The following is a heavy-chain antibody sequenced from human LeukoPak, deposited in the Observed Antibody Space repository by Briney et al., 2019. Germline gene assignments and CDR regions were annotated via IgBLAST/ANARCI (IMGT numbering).Heavy chain of an antibody. CDR3: ARDRAAIASGEAWFDP. CDR1: GFTFSSYQ. D-gene: IGHD6-13*01. CDR2: ISSSGSST. J-gene: IGHJ5*02. V-gene: IGHV3-48*03. Sequence: GGSLRLSCAASGFTFSSYQMNWVRQAPGKGLEWVSYISSSGSSTYYADSVKGRFTISRDNAKNTLYLQMSSLRTDDTGVYYCARDRAAIASGEAWFDPWGQGTLVTVSS.